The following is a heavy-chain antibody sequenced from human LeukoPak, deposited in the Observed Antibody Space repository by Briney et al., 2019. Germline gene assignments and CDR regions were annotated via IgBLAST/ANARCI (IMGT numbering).Heavy chain of an antibody. V-gene: IGHV4-34*01. CDR1: GGSFSGYY. CDR2: INHSGST. J-gene: IGHJ6*03. D-gene: IGHD6-13*01. Sequence: SETLSLTCAVYGGSFSGYYWSWIRQPPGKGLEWIGEINHSGSTNYNPSLKSRVTISVDTSKNQFSLKLSSVTAADTAVYYCARIPSGSSWLYYYYYMDVWGKGTTVTISS. CDR3: ARIPSGSSWLYYYYYMDV.